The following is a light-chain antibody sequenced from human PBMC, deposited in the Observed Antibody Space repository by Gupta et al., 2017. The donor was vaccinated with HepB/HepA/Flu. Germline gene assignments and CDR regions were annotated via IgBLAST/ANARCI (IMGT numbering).Light chain of an antibody. CDR3: SSFSRTNTRV. J-gene: IGLJ3*02. Sequence: QSAPTQPASVSASPGQSITMSCTGNISDIGHYDYVSWYQQHPGKAPKLLIYDVRVRPSGVSDRFSGSKSGNTASLTISGLQADDDSFYYCSSFSRTNTRVFGGGTRLTVL. CDR2: DVR. V-gene: IGLV2-14*03. CDR1: ISDIGHYDY.